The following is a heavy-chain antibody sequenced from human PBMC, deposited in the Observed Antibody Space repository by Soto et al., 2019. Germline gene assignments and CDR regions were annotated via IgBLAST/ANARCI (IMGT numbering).Heavy chain of an antibody. CDR2: NYYSGST. J-gene: IGHJ4*02. V-gene: IGHV4-30-4*01. CDR3: ARVVWDSSSWYGDY. D-gene: IGHD6-13*01. Sequence: QVQLQESGPGLVKPSQTLSLTCTVSGGSISSGDYYWSWIHQPPGKGLEWIGYNYYSGSTYYNPSHKSRVTISVDTSKNQFSLKLSSVTAADTAVYYCARVVWDSSSWYGDYWGQGTLVTVSS. CDR1: GGSISSGDYY.